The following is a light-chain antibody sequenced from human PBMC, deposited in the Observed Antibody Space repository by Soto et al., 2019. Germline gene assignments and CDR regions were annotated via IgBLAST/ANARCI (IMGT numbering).Light chain of an antibody. CDR3: QQYNSFWT. V-gene: IGKV1-5*01. J-gene: IGKJ1*01. CDR2: DAS. Sequence: DIQMTQSPSTLSASVGDRVTITCRASQSISSWLAWYQQKPGKAPRLLIYDASYLERGVPSRFSGSGSGTEFTLTISDLQPDDLATYYCQQYNSFWTFGQGPKVEI. CDR1: QSISSW.